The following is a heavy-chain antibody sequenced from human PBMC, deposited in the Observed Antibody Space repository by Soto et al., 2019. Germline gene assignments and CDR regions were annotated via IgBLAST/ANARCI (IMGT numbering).Heavy chain of an antibody. CDR3: ARSTVWFGELYFNWFDP. Sequence: QVQLVQSGAEVKKPGASVKVSCKASGYTFTSYGISWVRQAPGQGLEWMGWISAYNGNTNYAQKLQGRVTMTTDTSTSTAYMKLRSLRSDDTAVYYCARSTVWFGELYFNWFDPWGQGTLVTVSS. J-gene: IGHJ5*02. CDR2: ISAYNGNT. CDR1: GYTFTSYG. D-gene: IGHD3-10*01. V-gene: IGHV1-18*01.